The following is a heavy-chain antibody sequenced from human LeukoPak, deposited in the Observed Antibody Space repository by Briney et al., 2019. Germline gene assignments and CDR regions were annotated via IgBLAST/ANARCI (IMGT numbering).Heavy chain of an antibody. D-gene: IGHD3-22*01. CDR3: ARPPYYDSSGPDRGPHAFDI. Sequence: SETLSLTCAVSGGSISSYYWSWIRQPPGKGLEWVGYIYYSGSTNYNPSLKSRGTISVDTSKNQFSLQLISVTAADKGVYYCARPPYYDSSGPDRGPHAFDIWGQGTMVTVSS. J-gene: IGHJ3*02. CDR1: GGSISSYY. V-gene: IGHV4-59*01. CDR2: IYYSGST.